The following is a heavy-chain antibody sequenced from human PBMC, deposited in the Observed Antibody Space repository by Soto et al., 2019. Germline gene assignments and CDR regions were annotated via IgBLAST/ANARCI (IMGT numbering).Heavy chain of an antibody. CDR2: IYDSGST. D-gene: IGHD2-15*01. J-gene: IGHJ1*01. Sequence: QLQLQESGPGLVNPSETLSLTCTVSGGSISRSTYYWGWIRQPPGKGLEWIGSIYDSGSTYYNPSLKSRVTISVDTSKNKFSLRLYSVTAADTAVYYCARLNDSVDFFQHWGQGTLVTVSS. CDR3: ARLNDSVDFFQH. CDR1: GGSISRSTYY. V-gene: IGHV4-39*01.